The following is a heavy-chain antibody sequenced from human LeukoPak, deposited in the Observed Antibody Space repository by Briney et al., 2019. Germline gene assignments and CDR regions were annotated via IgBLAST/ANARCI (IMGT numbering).Heavy chain of an antibody. CDR3: ARGLRALLVRGVNDAFDI. J-gene: IGHJ3*02. D-gene: IGHD3-10*01. CDR1: GFTFSSYS. CDR2: ISSSRSYK. V-gene: IGHV3-21*05. Sequence: GGSLRLSCAASGFTFSSYSMNWVSQAPGKGLEGGSYISSSRSYKYYAESVKGGFTIYRDNDKNSPYVQKNILRAEDTAVYYCARGLRALLVRGVNDAFDIWGQGTMVTVSS.